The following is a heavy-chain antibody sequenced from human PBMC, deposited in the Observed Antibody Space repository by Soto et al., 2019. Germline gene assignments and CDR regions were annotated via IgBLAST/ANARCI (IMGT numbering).Heavy chain of an antibody. CDR3: ARDQTVRYCSGGSCYSWYYGMDV. Sequence: QVQLQESGPGLVKPSQTLSLTCTVSGGSISSGDYYWSWIRQPPGKGLEWIGYIYYSGSTYYNPSLKSRVTISVDTSANQFSLKLSSVTAADTAVYYCARDQTVRYCSGGSCYSWYYGMDVWGQGTTVTVSS. V-gene: IGHV4-30-4*01. J-gene: IGHJ6*02. CDR2: IYYSGST. CDR1: GGSISSGDYY. D-gene: IGHD2-15*01.